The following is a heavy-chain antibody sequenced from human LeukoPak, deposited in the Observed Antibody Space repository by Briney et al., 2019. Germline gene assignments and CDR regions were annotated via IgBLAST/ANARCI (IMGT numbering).Heavy chain of an antibody. D-gene: IGHD3-22*01. V-gene: IGHV3-9*01. CDR1: GFTFSNYA. Sequence: GGSLRLSCAASGFTFSNYAMSWVRQAPGKGLEWVSGISWNSGSIGYADSVKGRFTISRDNAKNSLYLQMNSLRAEDTALYYCAKESLHYYDSSGTSDFDYWGQGTLVTVSS. CDR2: ISWNSGSI. J-gene: IGHJ4*02. CDR3: AKESLHYYDSSGTSDFDY.